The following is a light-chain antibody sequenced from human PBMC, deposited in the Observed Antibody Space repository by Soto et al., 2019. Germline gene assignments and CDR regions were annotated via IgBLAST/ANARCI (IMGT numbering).Light chain of an antibody. Sequence: EIVLTQSPGTLSLSPGERATLSCRASQSVSSRSLAWYQQKPGQAPRLLLYGASSRATGVPDRFSGSGSGTDFTFTISRLEPEDFAVYYCQQYGSLPETFGQGTKVEIK. CDR1: QSVSSRS. CDR2: GAS. CDR3: QQYGSLPET. J-gene: IGKJ1*01. V-gene: IGKV3-20*01.